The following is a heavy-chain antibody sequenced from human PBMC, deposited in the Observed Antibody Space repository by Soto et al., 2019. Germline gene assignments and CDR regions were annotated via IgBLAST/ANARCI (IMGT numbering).Heavy chain of an antibody. CDR3: ARSPTPPNTGGFVSN. CDR1: GGSISSGGYF. CDR2: ISDTGAT. J-gene: IGHJ4*02. D-gene: IGHD2-15*01. Sequence: QVHLQESGPGLLKASETLSLRCVVSGGSISSGGYFWSWIRQPPGKGLEYIGFISDTGATYYNPSLRCRASITADTSKNQFSVRLPSVPAADTATYYGARSPTPPNTGGFVSNWGPGTLGTVSS. V-gene: IGHV4-31*11.